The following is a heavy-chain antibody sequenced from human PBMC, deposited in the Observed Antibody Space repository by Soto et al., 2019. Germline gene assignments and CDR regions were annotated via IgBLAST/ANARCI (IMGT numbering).Heavy chain of an antibody. D-gene: IGHD6-13*01. Sequence: LTCTVSGGSISTAGYYWSWIRQYPGKGLEWMGYIYSSGNTYYNPSLKSRVSISLDTAKNQFSLKVRSVTAADTAVYYCARIIAAASNWFDPWGQGTLVTVSS. V-gene: IGHV4-31*03. CDR2: IYSSGNT. CDR1: GGSISTAGYY. J-gene: IGHJ5*02. CDR3: ARIIAAASNWFDP.